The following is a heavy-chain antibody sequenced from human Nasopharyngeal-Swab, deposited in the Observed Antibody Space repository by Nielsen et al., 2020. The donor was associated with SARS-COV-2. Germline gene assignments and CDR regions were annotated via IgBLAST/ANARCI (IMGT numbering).Heavy chain of an antibody. CDR1: GGTFSSYA. D-gene: IGHD3-22*01. V-gene: IGHV1-69*13. Sequence: SVMVSCKASGGTFSSYAISWVRQAPGQGLEWMGGIIPIFGTANYAQKFQGRVTITADESTSTAYMELSSLRSEDTAVYYCARAPPGYYDSSGYARFDPWGQGTLVTVSS. J-gene: IGHJ5*02. CDR2: IIPIFGTA. CDR3: ARAPPGYYDSSGYARFDP.